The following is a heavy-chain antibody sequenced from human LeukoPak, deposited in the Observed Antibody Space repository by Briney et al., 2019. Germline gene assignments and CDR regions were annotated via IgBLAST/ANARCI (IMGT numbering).Heavy chain of an antibody. J-gene: IGHJ4*02. CDR2: IIGGVEAT. D-gene: IGHD2-2*01. CDR1: GFPVNSNS. V-gene: IGHV3-23*01. Sequence: GSLLLSSSASGFPVNSNSMSWVRRAPGKGREWVSTIIGGVEATYYSDPVKGGFTISRDNSKTTLYLLMNSRRAEDTAVYYWAKGGGGSCSSTSCSTFFDYGGQGTLVTVSS. CDR3: AKGGGGSCSSTSCSTFFDY.